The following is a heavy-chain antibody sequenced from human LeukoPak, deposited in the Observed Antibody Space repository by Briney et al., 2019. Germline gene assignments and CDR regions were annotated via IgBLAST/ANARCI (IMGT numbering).Heavy chain of an antibody. CDR3: ARQLRAAGTKRIFDY. CDR2: ISSSSSYI. J-gene: IGHJ4*02. Sequence: PGGSLRLSCAASGFTFSSYGMHWVRQAPGKGLEWVSSISSSSSYIYYADSVKGRFTISRDNAKNSLYLQMNSLRAEDTAVYYCARQLRAAGTKRIFDYWGQGTLVTVSS. D-gene: IGHD6-13*01. V-gene: IGHV3-21*01. CDR1: GFTFSSYG.